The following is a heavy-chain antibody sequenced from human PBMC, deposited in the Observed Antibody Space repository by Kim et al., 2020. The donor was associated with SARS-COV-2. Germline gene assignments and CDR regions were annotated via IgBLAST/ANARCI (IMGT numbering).Heavy chain of an antibody. D-gene: IGHD1-1*01. J-gene: IGHJ4*02. V-gene: IGHV4-34*01. Sequence: SGRPTYNPSLKSRVIISMDASKNQFFLQLSSVTAADAAVYYCARDRQPYYWGQGTLVTVSS. CDR3: ARDRQPYY. CDR2: SGRP.